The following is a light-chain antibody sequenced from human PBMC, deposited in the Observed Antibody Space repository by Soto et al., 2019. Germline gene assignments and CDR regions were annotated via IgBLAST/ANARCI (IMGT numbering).Light chain of an antibody. J-gene: IGLJ1*01. CDR1: SSDVGGYNY. CDR2: DVS. CDR3: SSYTSSSPPHYV. V-gene: IGLV2-14*01. Sequence: QSVLTQPASVSGSPGQSITISCTGTSSDVGGYNYVSWYQQHPGKAPKLMIYDVSNRPSGVSNRFSGSKSGNTASLTISGLRFEDEADYYCSSYTSSSPPHYVFGTGTKVTVL.